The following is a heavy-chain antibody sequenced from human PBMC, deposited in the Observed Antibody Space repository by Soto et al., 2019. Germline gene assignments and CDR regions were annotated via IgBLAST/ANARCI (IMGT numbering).Heavy chain of an antibody. J-gene: IGHJ4*02. CDR3: ARLEFGILGDY. D-gene: IGHD3-10*01. Sequence: PSETLSLTCFVSGVSISTATSCWSWFRQPPGEWLEWIGEIHHSGSANYDTSLRSRVTLSMDKPKNQFSLRLTSVKAADTAVYYCARLEFGILGDYWGQGSMVTVSS. CDR2: IHHSGSA. V-gene: IGHV4-4*02. CDR1: GVSISTATSC.